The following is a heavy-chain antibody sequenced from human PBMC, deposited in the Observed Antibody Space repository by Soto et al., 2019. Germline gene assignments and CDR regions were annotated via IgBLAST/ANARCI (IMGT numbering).Heavy chain of an antibody. V-gene: IGHV1-18*04. Sequence: GASVKVSCKASGYTFTSYGISWVRQAPGQGLEWMGWISAYNGNTNYAQKLQGRVTMTTDTSTSTAYMELRSLRSDDTAVYYCARRVDERWLQLDGDYWGQGTLVTVSS. CDR3: ARRVDERWLQLDGDY. J-gene: IGHJ4*02. CDR1: GYTFTSYG. CDR2: ISAYNGNT. D-gene: IGHD5-12*01.